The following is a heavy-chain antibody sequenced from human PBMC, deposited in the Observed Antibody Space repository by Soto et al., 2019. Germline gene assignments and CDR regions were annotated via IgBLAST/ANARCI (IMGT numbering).Heavy chain of an antibody. V-gene: IGHV5-51*01. Sequence: PGVSLKISCKGSGYGFTRYWIGWVRQMPGKGLEWMGIIYPGDSDTRYSPSFQGQVTISADKSISTAYLQWSSLKASDTAMYYCAGGGVRGVITRTRDYYGMDVWGQGT. CDR3: AGGGVRGVITRTRDYYGMDV. CDR2: IYPGDSDT. D-gene: IGHD3-10*01. CDR1: GYGFTRYW. J-gene: IGHJ6*02.